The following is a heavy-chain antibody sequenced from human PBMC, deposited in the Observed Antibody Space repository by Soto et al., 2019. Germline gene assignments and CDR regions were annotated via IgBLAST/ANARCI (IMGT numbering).Heavy chain of an antibody. CDR2: INSVGSTT. V-gene: IGHV3-74*01. CDR3: ARDSSYGMDV. Sequence: EVQLVESGGGLVQPGGSLRLSCAASGFMFSNRWMHWVRQAPGKGLVWVSYINSVGSTTTYADSVKGRFTISRDNAKNTVYLQMNSLRAEDTAVYYCARDSSYGMDVWGQGTTVTVSS. J-gene: IGHJ6*02. CDR1: GFMFSNRW.